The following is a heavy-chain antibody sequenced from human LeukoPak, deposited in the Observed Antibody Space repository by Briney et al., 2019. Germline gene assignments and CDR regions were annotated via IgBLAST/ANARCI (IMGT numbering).Heavy chain of an antibody. V-gene: IGHV6-1*01. J-gene: IGHJ6*02. D-gene: IGHD4-17*01. Sequence: SQTLSLTCAISGDSVSSYSAAWNWIRPSPSRGLEWLGRTYYRSKWYNDYAVSVKSRITINPDTSKNQFSLQLNSVTPEDTAVYYCARDAGATVYELAQPCYYYYCMDVWGQGTTVTVSS. CDR1: GDSVSSYSAA. CDR2: TYYRSKWYN. CDR3: ARDAGATVYELAQPCYYYYCMDV.